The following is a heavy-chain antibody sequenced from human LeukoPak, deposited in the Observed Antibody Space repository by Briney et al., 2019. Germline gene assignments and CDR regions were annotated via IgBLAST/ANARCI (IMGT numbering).Heavy chain of an antibody. CDR1: GFTFDDYC. D-gene: IGHD3-10*01. V-gene: IGHV3-20*04. CDR3: ARDKALGPYYNGSGSSPPQY. CDR2: INWNGGST. J-gene: IGHJ4*02. Sequence: PGGSLRLSCAASGFTFDDYCMSWVRQAPGKGLEWVPGINWNGGSTGYADSVKGRFTISRDNAKNSPYVQMTSLRAEDTALYYGARDKALGPYYNGSGSSPPQYWGQGTLVTVSS.